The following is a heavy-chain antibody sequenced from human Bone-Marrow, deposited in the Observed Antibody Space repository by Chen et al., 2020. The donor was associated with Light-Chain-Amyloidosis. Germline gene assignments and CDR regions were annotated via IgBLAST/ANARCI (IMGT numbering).Heavy chain of an antibody. Sequence: EVQLVESGGGLIQPGGSLRLSCAASGFTVSSNYMTWVHQAPGKGLEWVSVIYSGDNTYYADSVKGRFTISGDNSKNTLYLQMNSLRAEDAALYYCARDRGSYPGGGYFDYWGQGTLVSVSS. CDR1: GFTVSSNY. V-gene: IGHV3-53*01. J-gene: IGHJ4*02. CDR3: ARDRGSYPGGGYFDY. CDR2: IYSGDNT. D-gene: IGHD1-26*01.